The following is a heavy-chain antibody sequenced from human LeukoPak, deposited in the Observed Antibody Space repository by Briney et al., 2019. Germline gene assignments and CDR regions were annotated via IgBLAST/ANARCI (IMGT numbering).Heavy chain of an antibody. CDR1: GGSISSSSYY. Sequence: SQTLSLTCTVSGGSISSSSYYWGWIRQPPGKGLEWIGSIYYSGSTYYNPSLKSRVTISVDTSKNQFSLKLSSVTAADTAVYYCARFKPFPNYYFDYWGQGTLVTVSS. D-gene: IGHD1-1*01. CDR3: ARFKPFPNYYFDY. J-gene: IGHJ4*02. V-gene: IGHV4-39*07. CDR2: IYYSGST.